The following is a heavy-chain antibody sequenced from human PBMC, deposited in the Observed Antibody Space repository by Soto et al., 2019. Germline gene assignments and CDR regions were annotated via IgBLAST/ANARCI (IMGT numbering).Heavy chain of an antibody. CDR3: DRNIRP. J-gene: IGHJ5*02. Sequence: QLQLQESGSGLVKPSQTLSLTCVVSGGSISSGGYFWSWIRQPPGKGLEWIGYIYHSGSTYYNPHLKSRVTKTVDRTKHQFSLKQGSVNAEDKDVYYCDRNIRPWGQGNQVTVSS. CDR1: GGSISSGGYF. CDR2: IYHSGST. V-gene: IGHV4-30-2*01.